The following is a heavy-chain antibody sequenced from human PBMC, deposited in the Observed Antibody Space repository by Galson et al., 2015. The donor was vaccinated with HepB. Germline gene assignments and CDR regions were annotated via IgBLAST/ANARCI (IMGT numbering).Heavy chain of an antibody. D-gene: IGHD2-2*01. CDR1: GFTFSGHG. CDR2: IWYDGTNK. Sequence: LRLSCAASGFTFSGHGMHWVRQAPGKGLEWVAVIWYDGTNKNYADSVKGRFIISGDNSKNTLYLQMNSLRADDTAVYYCVKDGGYWSSTRCHHFFFGLGVWGQGATVTVSS. J-gene: IGHJ6*01. V-gene: IGHV3-33*06. CDR3: VKDGGYWSSTRCHHFFFGLGV.